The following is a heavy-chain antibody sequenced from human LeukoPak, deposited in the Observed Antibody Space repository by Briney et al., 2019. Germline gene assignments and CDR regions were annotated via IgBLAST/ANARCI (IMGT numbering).Heavy chain of an antibody. J-gene: IGHJ4*02. D-gene: IGHD6-19*01. CDR1: GGAIGSNY. V-gene: IGHV4-59*08. Sequence: SETLSLTCTVSGGAIGSNYWTWIRQPPQKGLEYIGYIYYTGGTNYNPSLKSRVTISVDTSKNQFSLKLSSVTAADTAVYFCAKYGNSGWVIDNWGQGTLVTVSS. CDR2: IYYTGGT. CDR3: AKYGNSGWVIDN.